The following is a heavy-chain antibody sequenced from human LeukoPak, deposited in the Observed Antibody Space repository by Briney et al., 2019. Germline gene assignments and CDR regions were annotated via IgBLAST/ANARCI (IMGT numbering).Heavy chain of an antibody. CDR3: ARDLTERKYYIAY. CDR1: GLTFSSFG. Sequence: PGGSLRLSCAASGLTFSSFGMHWVRQAPGEGLEWVAYIGYTGTDTYYADSVKGRFTISRDNSKNTVHLQVNSLRAADTALYSCARDLTERKYYIAYWGQGTLVTVSS. D-gene: IGHD2-8*02. J-gene: IGHJ4*02. V-gene: IGHV3-30*02. CDR2: IGYTGTDT.